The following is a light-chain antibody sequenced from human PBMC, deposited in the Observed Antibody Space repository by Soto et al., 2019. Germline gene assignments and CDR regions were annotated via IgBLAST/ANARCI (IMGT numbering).Light chain of an antibody. CDR1: QSLNNN. V-gene: IGKV3-15*01. Sequence: EIVMTQSPATLSVSPGERATLSCRASQSLNNNLAWYQQKPGQAPRLLIYGASTRATGIPARFSGSGSGTEFTLTISSLQSEDFAVYYCQQYNEWPLTFGGGTKVEIK. J-gene: IGKJ4*01. CDR2: GAS. CDR3: QQYNEWPLT.